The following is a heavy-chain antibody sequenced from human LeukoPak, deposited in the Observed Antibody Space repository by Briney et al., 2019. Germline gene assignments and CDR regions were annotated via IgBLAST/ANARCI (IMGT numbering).Heavy chain of an antibody. V-gene: IGHV3-30*18. Sequence: GGSLRLSCAASGFTFSSYGMHWVRQAPGKGLEWGAVISYDGSNKYYADSVKGRFTISRDNSKNTLYLQMNSLRAEDTAVYYCAKDVSGAFDIWGQGTMVTVSS. CDR3: AKDVSGAFDI. J-gene: IGHJ3*02. D-gene: IGHD2-8*01. CDR2: ISYDGSNK. CDR1: GFTFSSYG.